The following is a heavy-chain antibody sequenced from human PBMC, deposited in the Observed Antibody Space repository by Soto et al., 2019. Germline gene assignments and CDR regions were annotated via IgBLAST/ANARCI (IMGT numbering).Heavy chain of an antibody. CDR1: GASISSGGYY. CDR3: ARGIPVVVAAPRNWFDP. Sequence: SETLSLTCTVSGASISSGGYYWSWIRQPPGKGLEWIGYIYYSGSTNYNPSLKSRVTISVDTSKNQFSLKLSSVTAADTAVYYCARGIPVVVAAPRNWFDPWGQGTLVTVSS. D-gene: IGHD2-15*01. V-gene: IGHV4-61*08. J-gene: IGHJ5*02. CDR2: IYYSGST.